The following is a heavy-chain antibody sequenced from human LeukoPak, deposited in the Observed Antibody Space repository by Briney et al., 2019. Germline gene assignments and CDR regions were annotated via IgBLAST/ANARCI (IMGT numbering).Heavy chain of an antibody. CDR2: IWYDGSNK. CDR3: ARDRGTMVRGEGGEWDP. V-gene: IGHV3-33*01. CDR1: EFTFSSYG. D-gene: IGHD3-10*01. Sequence: TGRSLRLSCAASEFTFSSYGMHWVRQAPGKGLEWVAVIWYDGSNKYYADSVKGRFTISRDNSKNTLYLQMNSLRAEDTAVYYCARDRGTMVRGEGGEWDPWGQGTLVTVSS. J-gene: IGHJ5*02.